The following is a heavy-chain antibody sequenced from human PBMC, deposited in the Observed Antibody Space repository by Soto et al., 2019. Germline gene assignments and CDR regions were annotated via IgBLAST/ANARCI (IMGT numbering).Heavy chain of an antibody. CDR3: AKDSWAIFGVPAGEYYAMDV. D-gene: IGHD3-3*01. Sequence: LRLSCVASGFTFENYSMSWVRQAPGKGLEWVSAISGSGGTTYYSDSVKGRFTISRDNSKNTVYLQMNDLRVEDAAEYFCAKDSWAIFGVPAGEYYAMDVWGQGTTVTVSS. CDR1: GFTFENYS. CDR2: ISGSGGTT. V-gene: IGHV3-23*01. J-gene: IGHJ6*02.